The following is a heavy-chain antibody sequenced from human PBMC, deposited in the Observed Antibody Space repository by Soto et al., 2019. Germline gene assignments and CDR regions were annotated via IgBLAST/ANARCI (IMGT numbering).Heavy chain of an antibody. CDR3: ARDGGWLQLGY. CDR1: GGSVSSGSYY. CDR2: IYYSGST. V-gene: IGHV4-61*01. D-gene: IGHD5-12*01. J-gene: IGHJ4*02. Sequence: QVQLQESGPGLVKPSETLSLTCTVSGGSVSSGSYYWSWIRQPPGKGLEWIGYIYYSGSTNYNPPRKSRVTISVDTSKHQFTLKLSSVTAADTSVYYCARDGGWLQLGYWGQGTLVTVSS.